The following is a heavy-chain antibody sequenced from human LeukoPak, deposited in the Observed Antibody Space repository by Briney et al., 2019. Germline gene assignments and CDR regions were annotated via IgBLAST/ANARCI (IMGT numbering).Heavy chain of an antibody. V-gene: IGHV3-48*01. CDR1: GFTFSSYS. D-gene: IGHD3-10*01. CDR2: ISSSSSTI. J-gene: IGHJ4*02. Sequence: GGPLRLSCAASGFTFSSYSMNWVRQAPGKGLEWVSYISSSSSTIYYADSVKGRFTISRDNAKNSLYLQMNSLRAEDTAVYYCARNSGSYKMSPVYWGQGTLVTVSS. CDR3: ARNSGSYKMSPVY.